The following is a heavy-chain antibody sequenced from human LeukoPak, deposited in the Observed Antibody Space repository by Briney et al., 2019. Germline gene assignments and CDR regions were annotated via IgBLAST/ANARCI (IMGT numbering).Heavy chain of an antibody. D-gene: IGHD5-12*01. J-gene: IGHJ4*02. CDR1: GYTFTGYY. V-gene: IGHV1-2*02. CDR2: INPNSGGT. Sequence: ASVTVSCKASGYTFTGYYMHWVRQAPGPGLEWMGWINPNSGGTNYAQKFQGRVTMTRDTSISTAYMELSRLRSDDTAVYYCARATGYSGYDPFDYRGQGTLVTVSS. CDR3: ARATGYSGYDPFDY.